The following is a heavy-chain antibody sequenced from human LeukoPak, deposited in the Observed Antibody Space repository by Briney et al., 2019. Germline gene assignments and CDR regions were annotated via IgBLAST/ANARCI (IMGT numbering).Heavy chain of an antibody. CDR1: GGSFSGYY. D-gene: IGHD3-10*01. CDR3: ARAYGSESYVFIDY. Sequence: SETLALTCAVYGGSFSGYYWSWIRQPPGKGLEWIGEINHSGSTNYNPSLKSRVTISVDTSKNQFSLKLSSVTAADTAVYYCARAYGSESYVFIDYWGQGTLVTVSS. V-gene: IGHV4-34*01. J-gene: IGHJ4*02. CDR2: INHSGST.